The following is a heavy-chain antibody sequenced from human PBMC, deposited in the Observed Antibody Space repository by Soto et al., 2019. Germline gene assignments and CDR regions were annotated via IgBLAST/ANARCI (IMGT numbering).Heavy chain of an antibody. D-gene: IGHD3-22*01. CDR3: ARSRVTYYYDRSAFDI. CDR2: IIPIFGTA. Sequence: QVQLVQSGAEVKKPGSSVKVSCKASGGTFSSYAISWVRQAPGQGLEWMGGIIPIFGTANYAQKFQGRVTITADESTSTAYMELSRLRSEDTAEYYCARSRVTYYYDRSAFDIWGQGTMVTVAS. CDR1: GGTFSSYA. J-gene: IGHJ3*02. V-gene: IGHV1-69*01.